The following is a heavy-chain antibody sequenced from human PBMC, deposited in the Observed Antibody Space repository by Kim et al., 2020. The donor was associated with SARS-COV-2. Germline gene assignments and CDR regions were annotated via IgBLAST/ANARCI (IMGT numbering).Heavy chain of an antibody. CDR2: INHSGIT. CDR1: GGSFSGYY. V-gene: IGHV4-34*01. J-gene: IGHJ4*02. D-gene: IGHD2-15*01. Sequence: SETLSLTCAVYGGSFSGYYWSWIRQPPGKGLEWIGEINHSGITNYNPSLKSRVTISVDTSKNQFSLKLSSVTAADTAVYYCARRRVVAATPSDYWGQGTL. CDR3: ARRRVVAATPSDY.